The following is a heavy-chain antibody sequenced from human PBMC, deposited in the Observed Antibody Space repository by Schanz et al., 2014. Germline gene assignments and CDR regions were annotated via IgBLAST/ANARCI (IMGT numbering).Heavy chain of an antibody. Sequence: EVHLVESGGGLVKRGGSLRLSCAASGFTISSYSMSWVRQAPGKGLEWVSAISGSGGSTYYADSVKGRFTISRDNSKNTLYLQMNSLRAEDTAVYYCAKQIHYDILTVTRNWGQGTLVTVSS. CDR1: GFTISSYS. J-gene: IGHJ4*02. V-gene: IGHV3-23*04. CDR2: ISGSGGST. CDR3: AKQIHYDILTVTRN. D-gene: IGHD3-9*01.